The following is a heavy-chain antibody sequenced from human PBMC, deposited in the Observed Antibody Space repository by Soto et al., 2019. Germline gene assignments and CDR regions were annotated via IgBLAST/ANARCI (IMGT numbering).Heavy chain of an antibody. Sequence: GGSLRLSCAASGFTVSSNYMSWVRQAPGKGLEWVSVIYSGGSTYYADSVKGRFTISRDNSKNTLYLQMNSLRAEDTAVYYCARERAEWELQIPYYYGMDVWGQGTTVTVSS. J-gene: IGHJ6*02. V-gene: IGHV3-53*01. CDR2: IYSGGST. D-gene: IGHD1-26*01. CDR1: GFTVSSNY. CDR3: ARERAEWELQIPYYYGMDV.